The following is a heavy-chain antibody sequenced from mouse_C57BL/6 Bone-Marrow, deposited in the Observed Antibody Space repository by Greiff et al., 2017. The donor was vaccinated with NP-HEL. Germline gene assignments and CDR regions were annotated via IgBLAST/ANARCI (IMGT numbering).Heavy chain of an antibody. CDR3: ARGGKDY. CDR2: INPSSGYT. CDR1: GYTFTSYT. D-gene: IGHD2-1*01. V-gene: IGHV1-4*01. Sequence: VQLVESGAELARPGASVKMSCKASGYTFTSYTMHWVKQRPGQGLEWIGYINPSSGYTKYNQKFKDKATLTADKSSSTAYMQLSSLTSEDAAVYYCARGGKDYWGQGTTLTVSS. J-gene: IGHJ2*01.